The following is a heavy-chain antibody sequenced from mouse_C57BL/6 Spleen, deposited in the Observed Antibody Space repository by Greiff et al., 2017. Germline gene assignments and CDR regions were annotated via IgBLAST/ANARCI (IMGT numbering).Heavy chain of an antibody. CDR2: IHPSDSDT. CDR3: AIDPDYYGSTWFAY. D-gene: IGHD1-1*01. CDR1: GYTFTSYW. V-gene: IGHV1-74*01. J-gene: IGHJ3*01. Sequence: QVQLQQPGAELVKPGASVKVSCKASGYTFTSYWMHWVKQRPGQGLEWIGRIHPSDSDTNYNQKFKGKATLTVDKSSSTAYMQLSSLTSEDSAVYYCAIDPDYYGSTWFAYGGQGTLVTVSA.